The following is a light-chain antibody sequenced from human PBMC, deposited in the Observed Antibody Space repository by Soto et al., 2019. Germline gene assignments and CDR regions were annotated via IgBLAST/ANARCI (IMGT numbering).Light chain of an antibody. CDR3: QTWGSGIVV. CDR2: LNSDGSH. CDR1: SGHSNYA. V-gene: IGLV4-69*01. Sequence: QLVLTQSLSASASLGASVKLTCTLSSGHSNYAIAWHQQQSEKGPRYLMKLNSDGSHSKGDGIPDRFSGSSSGAERYLTISSLQSEDEADYYCQTWGSGIVVFGGGTKVTVL. J-gene: IGLJ2*01.